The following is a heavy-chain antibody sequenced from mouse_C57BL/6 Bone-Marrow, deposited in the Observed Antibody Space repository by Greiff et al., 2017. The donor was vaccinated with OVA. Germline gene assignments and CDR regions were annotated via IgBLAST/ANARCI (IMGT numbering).Heavy chain of an antibody. D-gene: IGHD1-1*01. J-gene: IGHJ4*01. CDR3: ARKGITTVVARDYYYAMDY. CDR2: IWSGGST. V-gene: IGHV2-2*01. Sequence: QVQLKQSGPGLVQPSQSLSITCTVSGFSLTSYGVHWVRQSPGKGLEWLGVIWSGGSTDYNAAFISRLSISKDNSKSQVFFKMNSLQADDTAIYNCARKGITTVVARDYYYAMDYWGQGTSVTVSS. CDR1: GFSLTSYG.